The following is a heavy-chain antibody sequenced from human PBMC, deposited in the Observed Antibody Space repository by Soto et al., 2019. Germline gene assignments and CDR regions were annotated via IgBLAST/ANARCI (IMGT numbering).Heavy chain of an antibody. J-gene: IGHJ5*02. CDR3: AKIPNYYQYDWFDP. CDR1: GFSLTTRGVG. D-gene: IGHD3-16*01. CDR2: IYWDDDK. Sequence: QITLKESGPTLVKPTQTLTLTCTFSGFSLTTRGVGVGWIRQPPGKALECLALIYWDDDKGYSPSLQSRLSITKDTSKNQVVLTMTNVDPVDTATYYCAKIPNYYQYDWFDPWGQGTLVSVSS. V-gene: IGHV2-5*02.